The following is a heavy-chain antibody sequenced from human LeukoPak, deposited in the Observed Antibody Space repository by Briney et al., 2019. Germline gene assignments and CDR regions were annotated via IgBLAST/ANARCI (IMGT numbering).Heavy chain of an antibody. V-gene: IGHV3-30*18. CDR3: AKAAYCGGDCYSYAFDI. Sequence: GGSLRLSCAASGFTFSSYGIHWVRQAPGKGLEWVAVISYDGTNQYYADSVKGRFTISRDNSKNTLYLQMNSLRAEDTAVYYCAKAAYCGGDCYSYAFDIWGQGTMVTVSS. J-gene: IGHJ3*02. D-gene: IGHD2-21*02. CDR1: GFTFSSYG. CDR2: ISYDGTNQ.